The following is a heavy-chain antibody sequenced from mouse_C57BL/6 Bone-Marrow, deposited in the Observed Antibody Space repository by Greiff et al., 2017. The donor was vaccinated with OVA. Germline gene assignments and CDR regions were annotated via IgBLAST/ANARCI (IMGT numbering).Heavy chain of an antibody. J-gene: IGHJ3*01. V-gene: IGHV1-26*01. CDR3: ARWGELGSWCAY. CDR2: INPNNGGT. D-gene: IGHD4-1*01. Sequence: VQLQQSGPELVKPGASVKISCKASGYTFTDYYMNWVKQSHGKSLEWIGDINPNNGGTSYNQKFKGKATLTVDKSSSTAYMELRSLTSEDSAVYYCARWGELGSWCAYWGQGTLVTVSA. CDR1: GYTFTDYY.